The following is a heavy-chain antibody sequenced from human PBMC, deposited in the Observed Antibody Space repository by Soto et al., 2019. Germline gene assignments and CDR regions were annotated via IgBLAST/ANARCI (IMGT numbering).Heavy chain of an antibody. Sequence: GASVKVSCKASGYTFTSFAIHWVRQAPGQGLEWMGWINAGNGNIKHSQKFQHRVTITRDTSASTAYMELSSLRFEDTAVYYCARDGAVAGDSNFDYWGQGTLVTVSS. J-gene: IGHJ4*02. V-gene: IGHV1-3*01. CDR1: GYTFTSFA. CDR3: ARDGAVAGDSNFDY. CDR2: INAGNGNI. D-gene: IGHD6-19*01.